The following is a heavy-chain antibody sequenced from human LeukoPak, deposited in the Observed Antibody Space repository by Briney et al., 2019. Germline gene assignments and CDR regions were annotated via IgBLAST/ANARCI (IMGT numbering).Heavy chain of an antibody. D-gene: IGHD5-12*01. CDR2: ISWNSGSI. Sequence: PGGSLRLSCAASGFTFYDYAMHWVRQAPGKGLEWVSGISWNSGSIGYADSVKGRFTISRDNAKNSLYLQMNSLRAEDTALYYCAKDSGYDLSAFDYWGQGTLVTVSS. J-gene: IGHJ4*02. CDR1: GFTFYDYA. CDR3: AKDSGYDLSAFDY. V-gene: IGHV3-9*01.